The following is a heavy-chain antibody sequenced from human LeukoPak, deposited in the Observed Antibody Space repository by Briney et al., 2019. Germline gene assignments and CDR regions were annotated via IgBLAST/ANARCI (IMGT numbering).Heavy chain of an antibody. J-gene: IGHJ4*02. CDR3: AASPDYYDSSGYSYYFDY. D-gene: IGHD3-22*01. CDR2: IVVGSGNT. V-gene: IGHV1-58*01. Sequence: GASVKVSCKASGFTFTSSAVKWVRQARGQRLEWIGWIVVGSGNTNYAQKFQERVTITRDMSTSTAYMELGSLRSEDTAVYYCAASPDYYDSSGYSYYFDYWGQGTLVTVSS. CDR1: GFTFTSSA.